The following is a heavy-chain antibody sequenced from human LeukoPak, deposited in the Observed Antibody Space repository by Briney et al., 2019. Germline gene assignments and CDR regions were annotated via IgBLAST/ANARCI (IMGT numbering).Heavy chain of an antibody. V-gene: IGHV4-39*07. Sequence: KASETLSLTCTVSGGSISSSSYYWGWIRQPPGKGLEWIGSIYYSGSTYYNPSLKSRVTISVDTSKNQFSLKLSSVTAADTAVYYCARDSSMLRGPLVIYYFDFWGQGTLVTVSS. D-gene: IGHD3-10*01. CDR2: IYYSGST. CDR3: ARDSSMLRGPLVIYYFDF. CDR1: GGSISSSSYY. J-gene: IGHJ4*02.